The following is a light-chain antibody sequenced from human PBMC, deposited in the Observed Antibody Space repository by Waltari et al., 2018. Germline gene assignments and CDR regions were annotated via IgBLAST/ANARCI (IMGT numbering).Light chain of an antibody. Sequence: QSALTQPRSVSGSLGQSVTISCTGTSTDVGGYNYVSWYQQRPGEAPQLIIYDVTQRPSGVPDRFSGSKSGNAASLTISGLQGEDGADYYCCSYADRFTVILFGAGTKLTVL. CDR1: STDVGGYNY. J-gene: IGLJ3*02. V-gene: IGLV2-11*01. CDR2: DVT. CDR3: CSYADRFTVIL.